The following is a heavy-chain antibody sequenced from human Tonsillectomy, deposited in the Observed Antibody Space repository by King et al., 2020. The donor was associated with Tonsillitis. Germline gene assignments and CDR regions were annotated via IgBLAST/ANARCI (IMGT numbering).Heavy chain of an antibody. CDR3: ARGAGAPGLDY. D-gene: IGHD4/OR15-4a*01. J-gene: IGHJ4*02. Sequence: VQLVESGGGLVQPGGSLRLSCAASGFSFSNFWMSWVRQAPGKGLEWVATIKSDASEKYYLDSVKGRFSISRDNAKNSLFLQMNSLRAEDTAVYYCARGAGAPGLDYWGRGTLVTVAS. CDR1: GFSFSNFW. CDR2: IKSDASEK. V-gene: IGHV3-7*04.